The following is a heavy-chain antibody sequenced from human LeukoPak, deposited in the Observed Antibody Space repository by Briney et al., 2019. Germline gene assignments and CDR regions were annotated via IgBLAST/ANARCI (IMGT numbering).Heavy chain of an antibody. D-gene: IGHD3-16*01. V-gene: IGHV4-59*11. CDR2: IHYSGRP. Sequence: PSETLSLTCTVSGGSISRHYWTWIRQPPGKGLEWIGQIHYSGRPDYNPSLKSRVTISVDTSKNQLSLKVTSVTGADTAVYYCARFGVDYDMDVWGQGTTVTVSS. CDR1: GGSISRHY. CDR3: ARFGVDYDMDV. J-gene: IGHJ6*02.